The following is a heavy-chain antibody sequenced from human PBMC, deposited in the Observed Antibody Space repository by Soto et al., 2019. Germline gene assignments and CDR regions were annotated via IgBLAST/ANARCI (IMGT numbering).Heavy chain of an antibody. J-gene: IGHJ6*02. D-gene: IGHD3-10*01. CDR3: ASSSFLRSGDLFHGLDF. Sequence: SETLSLTCAVSGDSINSGDSSWTWIRQPPGKGLEWIGYISHSAGTYFNPSLETRVTILVDRSKNQFSLKLSSVTAADTALYFCASSSFLRSGDLFHGLDFWGQGTTVT. CDR2: ISHSAGT. V-gene: IGHV4-30-2*01. CDR1: GDSINSGDSS.